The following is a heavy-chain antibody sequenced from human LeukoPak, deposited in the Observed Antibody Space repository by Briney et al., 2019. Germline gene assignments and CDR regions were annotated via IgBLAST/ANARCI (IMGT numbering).Heavy chain of an antibody. CDR1: GGSISSYY. CDR3: ARLNTGIASSGLDY. Sequence: PSETLSLTCTVSGGSISSYYWSWIRQPPGKGLEWIGYIYYSGSTNYNPSLKSRVTISVDTPKNQFSLKLSSVTAADTAVYYCARLNTGIASSGLDYWGQGTLVTVSS. J-gene: IGHJ4*02. CDR2: IYYSGST. D-gene: IGHD3-22*01. V-gene: IGHV4-59*08.